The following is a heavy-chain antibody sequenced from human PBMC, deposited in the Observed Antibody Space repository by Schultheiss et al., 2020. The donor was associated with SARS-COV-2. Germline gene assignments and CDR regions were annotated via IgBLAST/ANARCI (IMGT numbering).Heavy chain of an antibody. CDR1: NGSIGRQY. V-gene: IGHV4-59*11. CDR2: VYYSGTT. CDR3: ARDQNYSNYDWFDP. J-gene: IGHJ5*02. Sequence: SETLSLTCSVSNGSIGRQYWSWIRQSPEKGLEWIGYVYYSGTTNYNPSLKSRVTISVDTSNNQFSLKLTSVTAADTAIYYCARDQNYSNYDWFDPWGQGTLVTVSS. D-gene: IGHD4-11*01.